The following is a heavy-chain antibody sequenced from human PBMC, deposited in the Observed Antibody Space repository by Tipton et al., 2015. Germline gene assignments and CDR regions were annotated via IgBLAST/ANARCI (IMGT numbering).Heavy chain of an antibody. Sequence: TLSLTCTVSGGSFSDYYWSWIRQSPGEGLEWIGYIYYSGSTNYNPSLRSRVAMSMDTSKNQFSLKLSSVIAADTAVYHCARDSFGYYSFDSWGPGTLVTVSS. CDR2: IYYSGST. D-gene: IGHD5-18*01. J-gene: IGHJ4*02. V-gene: IGHV4-59*01. CDR3: ARDSFGYYSFDS. CDR1: GGSFSDYY.